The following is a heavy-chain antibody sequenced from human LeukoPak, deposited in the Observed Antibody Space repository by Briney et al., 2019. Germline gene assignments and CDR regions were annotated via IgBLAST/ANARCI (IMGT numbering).Heavy chain of an antibody. V-gene: IGHV4-34*01. J-gene: IGHJ5*02. CDR3: ARAPPYYDFWSGYYRYNWFDP. D-gene: IGHD3-3*01. Sequence: SETLSLTCAVYGGSFSGYYWSWIRQPPGKGLEWIGEINHSGSTNYNPSLKSRVTISVDTSKNQFSLKLSSVTAADTAVYYCARAPPYYDFWSGYYRYNWFDPWGQGTLVTVSS. CDR1: GGSFSGYY. CDR2: INHSGST.